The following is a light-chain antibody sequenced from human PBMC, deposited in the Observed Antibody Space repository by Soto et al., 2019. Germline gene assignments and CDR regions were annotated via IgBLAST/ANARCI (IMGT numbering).Light chain of an antibody. CDR1: NIGSKT. V-gene: IGLV3-21*02. CDR2: DDS. Sequence: SYELTQPPSVSVAPGQTARITCGGDNIGSKTVHWYQQRPGQAPVLVVYDDSDRPSGIPERFSGSNSGNTATLTISGVEAGDEADYCCQVWDGTSDPPYVFGTGTNVTVL. CDR3: QVWDGTSDPPYV. J-gene: IGLJ1*01.